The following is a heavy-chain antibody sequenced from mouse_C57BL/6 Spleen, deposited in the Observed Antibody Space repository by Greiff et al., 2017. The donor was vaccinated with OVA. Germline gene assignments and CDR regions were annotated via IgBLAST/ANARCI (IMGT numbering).Heavy chain of an antibody. Sequence: VQLQQPGAELVKPGASVKMSCKASGYTFPSYWITWVTQRPGPGLEWIGDIYPGSGSPHYTEKFKCKATLTVATSSSTAYMQLSSLTSEDSAVYYGARSRGSSYDYAMDYWGQGTSVTVSS. J-gene: IGHJ4*01. V-gene: IGHV1-55*01. CDR3: ARSRGSSYDYAMDY. D-gene: IGHD1-1*01. CDR1: GYTFPSYW. CDR2: IYPGSGSP.